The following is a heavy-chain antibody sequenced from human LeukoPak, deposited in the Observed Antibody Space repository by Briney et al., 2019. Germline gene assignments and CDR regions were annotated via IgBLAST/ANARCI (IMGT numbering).Heavy chain of an antibody. J-gene: IGHJ5*02. Sequence: SETLSLTCAVYGGSFSGYYWSWIRQPPGKGLEWIGEINHSGSTNYNPSLKSRVTISVDTSKNQFSLKLSSVTAADTAVYYCARDQRPSSSWYPYNWFDPWGQGTLVTVSS. V-gene: IGHV4-34*01. D-gene: IGHD6-13*01. CDR2: INHSGST. CDR1: GGSFSGYY. CDR3: ARDQRPSSSWYPYNWFDP.